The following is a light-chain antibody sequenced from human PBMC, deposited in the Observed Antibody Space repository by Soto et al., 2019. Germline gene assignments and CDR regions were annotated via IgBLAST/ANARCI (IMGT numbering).Light chain of an antibody. Sequence: EIVLTQSPGTLSLSPGERATLSCRASQSVSSSYLAWYQQKPGQAPRLLIYGASSRATGIPDRFSGSGSGTDLTLTISRLEPEDFAVYYCQQYGSSPWTGGQGTKVEIK. J-gene: IGKJ1*01. CDR2: GAS. V-gene: IGKV3-20*01. CDR3: QQYGSSPWT. CDR1: QSVSSSY.